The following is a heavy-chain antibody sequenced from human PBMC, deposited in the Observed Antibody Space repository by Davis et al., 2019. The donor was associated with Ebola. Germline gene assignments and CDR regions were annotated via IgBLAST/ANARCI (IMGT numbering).Heavy chain of an antibody. CDR1: GFTFSSYG. V-gene: IGHV3-33*01. CDR3: ARARGSSGWYYFDY. CDR2: IWYDGSNK. J-gene: IGHJ4*02. Sequence: GGSLRLSCAASGFTFSSYGMHWVRQAPGKGLEWVAVIWYDGSNKYYADSVKGRFTISRDNSKNTLYLQMNSLRAEDTAVYYCARARGSSGWYYFDYWGQGTLVTVSS. D-gene: IGHD6-19*01.